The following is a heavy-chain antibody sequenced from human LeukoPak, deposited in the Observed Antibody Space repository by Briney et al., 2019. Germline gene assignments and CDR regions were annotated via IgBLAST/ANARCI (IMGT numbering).Heavy chain of an antibody. D-gene: IGHD2-2*02. V-gene: IGHV1-69*13. J-gene: IGHJ4*02. CDR1: GGTFSSYA. Sequence: SVKVSCKASGGTFSSYAISWVRQAPGQGLEWMGGIIPIFGTANYAQKFQGRVTITADESTSTAYMELSSLSSEDTAVYYCARDRGYCSSTSCYNFDYWGQGTLVTVSS. CDR3: ARDRGYCSSTSCYNFDY. CDR2: IIPIFGTA.